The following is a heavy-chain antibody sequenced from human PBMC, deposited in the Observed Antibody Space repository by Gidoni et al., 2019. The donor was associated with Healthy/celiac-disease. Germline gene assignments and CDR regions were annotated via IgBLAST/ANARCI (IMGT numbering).Heavy chain of an antibody. CDR1: GYTFTSYS. J-gene: IGHJ4*02. D-gene: IGHD3-10*01. V-gene: IGHV1-46*01. Sequence: QVQLVQSGAEVKKPGASVKVSCKASGYTFTSYSMHWLRQAPGQGLEWMGIINPSGGSTSYAQKFQGRVTMTRDTSTSTVYMELSSLRSEDTAVYYCARDWTDTSFYGSVDGLAPSGSYLGYWGQGTLVTVSS. CDR3: ARDWTDTSFYGSVDGLAPSGSYLGY. CDR2: INPSGGST.